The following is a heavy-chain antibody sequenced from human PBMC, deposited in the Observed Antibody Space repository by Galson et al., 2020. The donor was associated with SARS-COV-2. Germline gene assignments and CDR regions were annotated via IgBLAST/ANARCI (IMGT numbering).Heavy chain of an antibody. J-gene: IGHJ4*02. V-gene: IGHV3-30*04. CDR3: ARDDGQPGDY. CDR1: GFTFSAYH. CDR2: SSSDGREG. D-gene: IGHD5-18*01. Sequence: GESLKISCAGSGFTFSAYHMHWVRQTPGKGLEWVARSSSDGREGHYADSVKGRFTISRDNSKNTLYLQMSSLRTADTAVYYCARDDGQPGDYWGQGTLVTVSS.